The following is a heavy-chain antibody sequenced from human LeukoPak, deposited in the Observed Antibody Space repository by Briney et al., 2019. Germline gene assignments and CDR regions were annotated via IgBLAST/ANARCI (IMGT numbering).Heavy chain of an antibody. CDR1: GYTFTSYY. CDR2: INPSGGST. D-gene: IGHD3-9*01. V-gene: IGHV1-46*01. CDR3: AREENYDILTGSVSVQISGLRKLFDY. Sequence: GASVKVSCKASGYTFTSYYMHWVRQAPGQGLEWMGIINPSGGSTSYAQKFQGRVTMTRDMSTSTVYMELSSLRSEDTAVYYCAREENYDILTGSVSVQISGLRKLFDYWGQGTLVTVSS. J-gene: IGHJ4*02.